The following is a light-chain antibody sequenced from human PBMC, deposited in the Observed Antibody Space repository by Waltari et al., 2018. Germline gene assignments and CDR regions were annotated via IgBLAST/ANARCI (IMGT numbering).Light chain of an antibody. Sequence: SYELTQPPSVSVSPGQTASITCSGDKLGDKYACWYQQKPGQSPVLVIYQDSKRPSGIPERFSCSTSGNTATLTIGGTQAMDEADYYCQAWDSSTVVFGGGTKLTVL. CDR2: QDS. CDR1: KLGDKY. CDR3: QAWDSSTVV. V-gene: IGLV3-1*01. J-gene: IGLJ2*01.